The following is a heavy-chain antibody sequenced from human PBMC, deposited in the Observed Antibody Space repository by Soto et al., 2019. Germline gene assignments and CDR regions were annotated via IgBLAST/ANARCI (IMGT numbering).Heavy chain of an antibody. V-gene: IGHV3-30*18. CDR2: ISYDGSNK. D-gene: IGHD6-13*01. CDR1: GFTFSSYG. Sequence: SLRLSCAASGFTFSSYGMHWVRQAPGKGLEWVAVISYDGSNKYYADSVKGRFTISRDNSKNTLYLQMNSLRAEDTAVYYCAKDLAAAAGTYVYYYGMDVWGQGTTVTVSS. CDR3: AKDLAAAAGTYVYYYGMDV. J-gene: IGHJ6*02.